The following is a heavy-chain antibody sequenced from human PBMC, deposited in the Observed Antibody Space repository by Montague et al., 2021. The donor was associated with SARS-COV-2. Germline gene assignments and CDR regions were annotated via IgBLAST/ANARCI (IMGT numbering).Heavy chain of an antibody. D-gene: IGHD3-16*01. J-gene: IGHJ3*02. Sequence: SLRLSCAASGFTVSSNYMSWVRQAPGKGLEWVSVIYSGGCTYYDDSVKGRFTISSHNPKNTLYLQMNSLRAEDTAVYHCARTFMSDAFDIWGQGTMVTVSS. CDR1: GFTVSSNY. CDR3: ARTFMSDAFDI. V-gene: IGHV3-53*04. CDR2: IYSGGCT.